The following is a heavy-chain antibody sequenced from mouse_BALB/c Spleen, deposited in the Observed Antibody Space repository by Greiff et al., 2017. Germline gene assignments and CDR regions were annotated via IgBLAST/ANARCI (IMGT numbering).Heavy chain of an antibody. CDR1: GYAFSSSW. CDR2: IYPGDGDT. CDR3: ARCHGNYLDY. V-gene: IGHV1-82*01. J-gene: IGHJ2*01. D-gene: IGHD2-1*01. Sequence: QVQLQQSGPELVKPGASVKISCKASGYAFSSSWMNWVKQRPGQGLEWIGRIYPGDGDTNYNGKFKGKATLTADKSSSTAYMQLSSLTSVDSAVYFCARCHGNYLDYWGQGTTLTVSS.